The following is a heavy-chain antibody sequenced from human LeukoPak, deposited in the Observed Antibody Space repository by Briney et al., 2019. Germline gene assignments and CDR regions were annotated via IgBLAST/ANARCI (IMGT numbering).Heavy chain of an antibody. Sequence: GGSLRLSCAASEFSVGSNYMTWVRQAPGKGLEWVSLIYSGGSTYYADSVKGRFTISRDNSKNTLSLQMNSLRAEDTAVYYCAKRADVVVVVAAVDYWGQGTPVIVSS. J-gene: IGHJ4*02. D-gene: IGHD2-15*01. CDR3: AKRADVVVVVAAVDY. CDR1: EFSVGSNY. V-gene: IGHV3-66*04. CDR2: IYSGGST.